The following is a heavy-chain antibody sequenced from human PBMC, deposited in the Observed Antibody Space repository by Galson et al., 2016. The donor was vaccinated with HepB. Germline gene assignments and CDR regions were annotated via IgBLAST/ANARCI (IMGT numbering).Heavy chain of an antibody. J-gene: IGHJ4*02. V-gene: IGHV3-7*01. D-gene: IGHD4-17*01. Sequence: LRLSCAASGFTFSSSWMSWVRQAPGKGLEWVANINQDGNEKYYVDSVKGRFTISRDNAKNSLYLQMNNLRDEETAVYYCARGPDYVVSYWGQGTLVTVSS. CDR3: ARGPDYVVSY. CDR2: INQDGNEK. CDR1: GFTFSSSW.